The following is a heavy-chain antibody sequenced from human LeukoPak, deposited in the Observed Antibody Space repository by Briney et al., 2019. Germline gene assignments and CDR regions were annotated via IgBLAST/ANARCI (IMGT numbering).Heavy chain of an antibody. V-gene: IGHV4-34*01. CDR1: GGSFSGYY. J-gene: IGHJ4*02. CDR3: AKYDFWSGFSE. Sequence: ASETLSLTCAVYGGSFSGYYWSWIRQPPGKGLEWIGEINHSGSTNYNPSLKSRVTISVDTSKNQFSLKLSSVTAADTAVYYCAKYDFWSGFSEWGQGTLVTVSS. D-gene: IGHD3-3*01. CDR2: INHSGST.